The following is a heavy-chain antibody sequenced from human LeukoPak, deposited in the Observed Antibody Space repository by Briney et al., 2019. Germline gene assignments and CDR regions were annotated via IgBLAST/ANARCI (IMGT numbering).Heavy chain of an antibody. CDR3: ARGLHYNILTGGMDV. CDR1: GGSFSGYY. V-gene: IGHV4-34*01. J-gene: IGHJ6*02. Sequence: SETLSLTCAVYGGSFSGYYWSWISQPPGKGLEWNGEMSHTGATNHNPSLKSRITVSVDTSKKQFSLNPRSVTAADPAVYYWARGLHYNILTGGMDVWGQGTTVIVSS. D-gene: IGHD3-9*01. CDR2: MSHTGAT.